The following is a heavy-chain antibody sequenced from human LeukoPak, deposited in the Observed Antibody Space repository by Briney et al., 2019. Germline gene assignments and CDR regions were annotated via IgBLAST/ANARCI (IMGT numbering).Heavy chain of an antibody. D-gene: IGHD3-10*02. CDR2: ISYDGSNK. J-gene: IGHJ6*02. CDR3: ARDLHYYVAMDV. V-gene: IGHV3-30*03. Sequence: GGSLRLSCAASGFIFSTFGMHWVRQAPGKGLEWVALISYDGSNKYYADSVKGRFTISRDNSKNTLYLHVTSLRAEDTAVYYCARDLHYYVAMDVWGQGTTVTVSS. CDR1: GFIFSTFG.